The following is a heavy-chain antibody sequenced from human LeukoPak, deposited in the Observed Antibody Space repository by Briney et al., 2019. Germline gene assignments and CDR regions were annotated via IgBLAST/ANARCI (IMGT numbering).Heavy chain of an antibody. CDR3: ARGPGLWFGFHDAFDI. CDR1: GGSFSGYY. V-gene: IGHV4-34*01. Sequence: PSETLSLTCAVYGGSFSGYYWSWIRQPPGKGLEWIGEINHSGSTNYNPSLKSRVTISVDSSKNQFSLKLSSVTAADTAVYYCARGPGLWFGFHDAFDIWGQGTMVTVSS. J-gene: IGHJ3*02. D-gene: IGHD3-10*01. CDR2: INHSGST.